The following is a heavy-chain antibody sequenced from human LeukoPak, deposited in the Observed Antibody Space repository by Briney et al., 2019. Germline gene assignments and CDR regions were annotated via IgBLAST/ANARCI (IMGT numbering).Heavy chain of an antibody. CDR2: ISSSSSYI. J-gene: IGHJ6*03. Sequence: PGGSLRLSCAASGFTFSSYSMNWVRQAPGKGLEWVSSISSSSSYIYYADSVKGRFTISRDNAKNSLYLQMNSLRAEDTAVYYCARDSACSSTSCRYYYMDVWGKGTTVTVSS. D-gene: IGHD2-2*01. CDR3: ARDSACSSTSCRYYYMDV. V-gene: IGHV3-21*01. CDR1: GFTFSSYS.